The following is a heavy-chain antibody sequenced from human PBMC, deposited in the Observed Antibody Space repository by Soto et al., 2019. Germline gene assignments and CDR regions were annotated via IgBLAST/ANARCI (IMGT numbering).Heavy chain of an antibody. V-gene: IGHV4-59*01. Sequence: PSETLSLTCTVSGGSISNKYWSWIRQPPGKGLEWIGYIYNSGSTNYNPSLKSRVTISVDTSKNQISLQLRSLTAADTAVYYCARYFEVVANVYWYFDLWGRGTLVTVSS. CDR2: IYNSGST. CDR3: ARYFEVVANVYWYFDL. CDR1: GGSISNKY. D-gene: IGHD2-15*01. J-gene: IGHJ2*01.